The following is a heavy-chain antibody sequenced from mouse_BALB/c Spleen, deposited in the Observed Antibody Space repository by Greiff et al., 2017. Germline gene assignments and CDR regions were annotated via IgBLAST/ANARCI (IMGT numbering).Heavy chain of an antibody. V-gene: IGHV2-2*02. CDR2: IWSGGST. CDR3: ARDLPLVGYAMDY. Sequence: QVTLKVSGPGILQPSQTLSLTCSFSGFSLSTSGMGVHWVRQSPGKGLEWLGVIWSGGSTDYNAAFISRLSISKDNSKSQVFFKMNSLQANDTAIYYCARDLPLVGYAMDYWGQGTSVTVSS. D-gene: IGHD6-1*01. CDR1: GFSLSTSG. J-gene: IGHJ4*01.